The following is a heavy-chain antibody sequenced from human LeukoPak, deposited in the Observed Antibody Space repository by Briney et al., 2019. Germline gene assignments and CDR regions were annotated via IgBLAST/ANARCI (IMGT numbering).Heavy chain of an antibody. V-gene: IGHV3-53*01. CDR3: ARGHYGDRFDN. CDR1: GFTVSSHY. D-gene: IGHD3-10*01. CDR2: IYSDGNT. Sequence: PGGSLRLSCAASGFTVSSHYMTWVRQTPGKGLEWVSVIYSDGNTYYADSVKGRFTISRDNSKNTLYLQMNCLRAEDTAVYYCARGHYGDRFDNWGQGTLVSVSS. J-gene: IGHJ4*02.